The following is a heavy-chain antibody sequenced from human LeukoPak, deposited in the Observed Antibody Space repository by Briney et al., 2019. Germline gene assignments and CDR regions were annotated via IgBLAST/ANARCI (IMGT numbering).Heavy chain of an antibody. V-gene: IGHV1-18*01. Sequence: ASVKVSCKASGYTFTNYGITWVRQAPGQGLEWMGWISAYNGKTNYAQKLQGRVTMTTDTSTSTAYMEPRSLRSDDTAVYYCARGAPYLDFDYWGQGTLVTVSS. CDR2: ISAYNGKT. CDR3: ARGAPYLDFDY. CDR1: GYTFTNYG. J-gene: IGHJ4*02.